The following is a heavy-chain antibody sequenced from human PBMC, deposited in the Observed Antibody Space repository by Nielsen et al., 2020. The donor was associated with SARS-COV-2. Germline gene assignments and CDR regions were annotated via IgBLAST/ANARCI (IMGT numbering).Heavy chain of an antibody. Sequence: ASVKVSCKASGYTFTSYAMHWVRQAPGQGLEWMGWISAYNGNTNYAQKLQGRVTMTTDTSTSTAYMELRSLRSDDTAVYYCARGRSPLYSSSWAKYYYYYYMDVWGKGTTVTVSS. J-gene: IGHJ6*03. CDR3: ARGRSPLYSSSWAKYYYYYYMDV. CDR2: ISAYNGNT. D-gene: IGHD6-13*01. CDR1: GYTFTSYA. V-gene: IGHV1-18*01.